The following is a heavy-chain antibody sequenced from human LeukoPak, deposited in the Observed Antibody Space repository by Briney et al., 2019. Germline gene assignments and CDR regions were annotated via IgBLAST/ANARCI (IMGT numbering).Heavy chain of an antibody. J-gene: IGHJ4*01. CDR2: VSSSGGGT. CDR3: AKDAHGNYEKGYFAY. CDR1: GFTFSIYV. Sequence: GGSLRLSFSASGFTFSIYVMTWVRQAPGKGLEWVSTVSSSGGGTYYADSVKGRFTISRDNSKDTLYLQMNSLRAEDTAVYYCAKDAHGNYEKGYFAYWGQRTPVTLSS. D-gene: IGHD1-7*01. V-gene: IGHV3-23*01.